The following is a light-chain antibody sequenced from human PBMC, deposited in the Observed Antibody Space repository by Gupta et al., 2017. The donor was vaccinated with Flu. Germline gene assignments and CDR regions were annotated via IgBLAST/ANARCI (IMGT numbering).Light chain of an antibody. CDR1: TKDVGSYDL. CDR2: EVS. J-gene: IGLJ1*01. Sequence: QSALTQPASVSGSPGQSIPTSCTGTTKDVGSYDLVSWYRQFPGEVPKLMLFEVSKRPSGVSTRFSGSKSGNTASLTISGLQAEDEADYYCCSYSWTKSRYVFGTGTKVTVL. V-gene: IGLV2-23*02. CDR3: CSYSWTKSRYV.